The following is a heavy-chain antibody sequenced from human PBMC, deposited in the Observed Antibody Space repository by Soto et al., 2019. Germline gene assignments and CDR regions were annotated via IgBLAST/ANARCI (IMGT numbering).Heavy chain of an antibody. CDR2: ISYDGSNK. J-gene: IGHJ4*02. CDR1: GFTFSSYG. Sequence: QVQLVESGGGVVQPGRSLRLSCAASGFTFSSYGMHWVRQAPGKGLEWVAVISYDGSNKYYADSVKGRFTISRDNSKNTLYLQMNSLRAEDTAVYYCAKHHGYGDYGDYLGQGTLVTVSS. CDR3: AKHHGYGDYGDY. D-gene: IGHD4-17*01. V-gene: IGHV3-30*18.